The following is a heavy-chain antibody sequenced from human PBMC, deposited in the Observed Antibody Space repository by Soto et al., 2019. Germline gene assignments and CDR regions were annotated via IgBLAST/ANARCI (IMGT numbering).Heavy chain of an antibody. CDR3: ARDGSGWSRDC. Sequence: GGSLRLSCAASGCTFSFFSMNWVRQAPGKGLEWVSSISSSSDYIYYADSVKGRFTVSRDNAKNELYLQMNSLRAEDTAVYYCARDGSGWSRDCWGQGT. CDR2: ISSSSDYI. CDR1: GCTFSFFS. J-gene: IGHJ4*02. D-gene: IGHD6-19*01. V-gene: IGHV3-21*01.